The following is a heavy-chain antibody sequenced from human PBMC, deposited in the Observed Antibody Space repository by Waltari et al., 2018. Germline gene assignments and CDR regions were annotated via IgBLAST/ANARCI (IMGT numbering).Heavy chain of an antibody. D-gene: IGHD2-8*01. V-gene: IGHV3-30*01. CDR3: ARDDRDGLPDYFDF. CDR1: GFTFSTYP. CDR2: TSHDESHK. Sequence: QVQLVESGGGVVQPGRSPRLSCAASGFTFSTYPRHWVRQAPGKGLEWVAVTSHDESHKYYADSVKGRFTISKDNSKNTLYLQMNSLSTEDTAMYYCARDDRDGLPDYFDFWGQGTLVTVSS. J-gene: IGHJ4*02.